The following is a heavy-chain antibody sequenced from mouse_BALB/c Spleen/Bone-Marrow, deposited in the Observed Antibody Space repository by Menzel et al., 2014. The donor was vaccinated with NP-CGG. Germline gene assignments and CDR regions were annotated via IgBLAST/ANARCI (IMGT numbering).Heavy chain of an antibody. Sequence: EVKLMGSGGGLVKPGGPQTLPCAASGFSFCLYPIFWFPQSPEKRRVGGAEINSGGIYPYSPHTDTSRFIISRDNAKNTLYLEMSSLRSEDTAMYYCAREGYDGQMDYWGQGTSVTVSS. CDR1: GFSFCLYP. D-gene: IGHD2-2*01. CDR2: INSGGIYP. V-gene: IGHV5-9-4*01. J-gene: IGHJ4*01. CDR3: AREGYDGQMDY.